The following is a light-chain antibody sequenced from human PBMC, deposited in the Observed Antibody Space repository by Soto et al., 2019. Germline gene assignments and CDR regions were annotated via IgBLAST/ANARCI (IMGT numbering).Light chain of an antibody. Sequence: QSALTQPASVSGSPGQSITLSCTGTSSDVGNYNHVSWYQQHPGTAPKLTIYEVSQRPSGVSNRFSGSKSGNTASLTISGLQAADEADYYCCSYAGTGTYVFGTGTKLTVL. CDR1: SSDVGNYNH. CDR2: EVS. V-gene: IGLV2-23*02. CDR3: CSYAGTGTYV. J-gene: IGLJ1*01.